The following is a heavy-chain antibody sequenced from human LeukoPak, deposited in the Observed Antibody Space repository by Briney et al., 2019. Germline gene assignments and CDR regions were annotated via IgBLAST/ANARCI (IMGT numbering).Heavy chain of an antibody. Sequence: ESGGSLRLSCAASGFTFSSSGMHWVRQAPGKGLEWLAFIRYDGSDKYYADSVKGRFTISRDNSKNTLFLQMSSLRPEDTAVYYCAKDSSIAAACRLGFDYWGQGTLVTVSS. D-gene: IGHD6-13*01. V-gene: IGHV3-30*02. CDR3: AKDSSIAAACRLGFDY. CDR2: IRYDGSDK. CDR1: GFTFSSSG. J-gene: IGHJ4*02.